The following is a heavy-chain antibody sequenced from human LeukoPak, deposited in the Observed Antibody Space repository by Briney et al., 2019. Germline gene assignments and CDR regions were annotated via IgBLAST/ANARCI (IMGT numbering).Heavy chain of an antibody. CDR3: ARRGRGWSSSGYFDY. Sequence: PGGSLRLSCAASGFTFSTYAMTWVRQAPGKGLEWVSCISGSGGTTYYADSVKGRFTISRDNSKNTVYLQTNSLRAEDTAVYYCARRGRGWSSSGYFDYWGQGTLVTVSS. V-gene: IGHV3-23*01. D-gene: IGHD6-6*01. J-gene: IGHJ4*02. CDR2: ISGSGGTT. CDR1: GFTFSTYA.